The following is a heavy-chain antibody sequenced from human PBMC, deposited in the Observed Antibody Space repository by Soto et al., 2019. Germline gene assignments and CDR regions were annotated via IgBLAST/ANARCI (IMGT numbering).Heavy chain of an antibody. CDR2: IVPNSGGT. CDR3: ARGFLYCSDGACYVDY. CDR1: GSNFNGYY. V-gene: IGHV1-2*02. Sequence: XSVKVSFTASGSNFNGYYLHWLRQAPGQGLEWMGWIVPNSGGTYSAQKFQGRLTLTRDSSISTTYLELSSLTSDDTAVYYCARGFLYCSDGACYVDYWGQRTLVTV. D-gene: IGHD2-15*01. J-gene: IGHJ4*02.